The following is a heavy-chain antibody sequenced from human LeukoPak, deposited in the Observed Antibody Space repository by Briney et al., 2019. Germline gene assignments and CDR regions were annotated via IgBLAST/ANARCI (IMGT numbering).Heavy chain of an antibody. V-gene: IGHV3-48*01. CDR3: ATDRTYCGGECYSWFDP. Sequence: PGGSLRLSCAASGFTFSSYSMNWVRQAPGKGLEWVSYISSSSSTIYYADSVKGRFTISRDNAKNSRHLQMHSLRAEDTAVYYCATDRTYCGGECYSWFDPWGQGTLVTVSS. D-gene: IGHD2-21*01. CDR1: GFTFSSYS. J-gene: IGHJ5*02. CDR2: ISSSSSTI.